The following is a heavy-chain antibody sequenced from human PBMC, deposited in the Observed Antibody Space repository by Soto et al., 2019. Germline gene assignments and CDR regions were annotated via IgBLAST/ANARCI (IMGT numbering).Heavy chain of an antibody. CDR1: GGSISSSSYY. CDR2: IYYSGST. D-gene: IGHD6-19*01. J-gene: IGHJ6*02. CDR3: ARHYSSGWYSNYYYYGMDV. V-gene: IGHV4-39*01. Sequence: PSETLSLTCPVSGGSISSSSYYWGWIRQPPGKGLEWIGSIYYSGSTYYNPSLKSRVTISVDTSKNQFSLKLSSVTAADTAVYYCARHYSSGWYSNYYYYGMDVWGQGTTVTVSS.